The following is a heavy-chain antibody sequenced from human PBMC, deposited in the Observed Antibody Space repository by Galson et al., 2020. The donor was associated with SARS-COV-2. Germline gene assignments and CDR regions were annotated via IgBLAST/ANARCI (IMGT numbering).Heavy chain of an antibody. D-gene: IGHD1-26*01. CDR1: GFTFNNYG. Sequence: GGSLRLSCAVSGFTFNNYGIHWVRQAPGKGLEWVALISYEGSLQHYADSVQGRFTIARDSSKNTVYLQMNSLRVEDTAVYYCAKEKEVLHLHYYAMDVWGRGTTVTVSS. CDR3: AKEKEVLHLHYYAMDV. CDR2: ISYEGSLQ. V-gene: IGHV3-30*18. J-gene: IGHJ6*02.